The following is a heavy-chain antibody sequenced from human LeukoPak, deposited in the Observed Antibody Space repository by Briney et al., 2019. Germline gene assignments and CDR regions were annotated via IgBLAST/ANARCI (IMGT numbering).Heavy chain of an antibody. CDR1: GFTFSSYE. J-gene: IGHJ4*02. Sequence: GGSLRLSCAASGFTFSSYEMNWVRQAPGKGLEWVSYISSGSTIYYADSVKGRFTISRDNAKNSLYLQMNSLRAEDTAVYYCARDVPLNALDYWGQGTLVTVSS. CDR3: ARDVPLNALDY. CDR2: ISSGSTI. D-gene: IGHD2-2*01. V-gene: IGHV3-48*03.